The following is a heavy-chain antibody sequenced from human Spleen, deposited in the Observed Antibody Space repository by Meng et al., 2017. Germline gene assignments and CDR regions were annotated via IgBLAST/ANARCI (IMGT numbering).Heavy chain of an antibody. CDR1: GYSISSGYY. CDR2: ISQSGST. V-gene: IGHV4-38-2*01. Sequence: GSLRLSCAVSGYSISSGYYWGWIRQPPGKGLEWIGSISQSGSTYYNSSLKSRVTVSVDTSKNHFSLKLYSVTAADTAVYYCARVDSGGYYQSHWYFDLWDRGTLVTVSS. D-gene: IGHD1-26*01. CDR3: ARVDSGGYYQSHWYFDL. J-gene: IGHJ2*01.